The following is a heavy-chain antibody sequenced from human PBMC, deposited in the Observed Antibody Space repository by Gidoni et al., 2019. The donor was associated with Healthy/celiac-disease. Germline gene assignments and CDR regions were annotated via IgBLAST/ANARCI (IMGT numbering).Heavy chain of an antibody. J-gene: IGHJ3*02. V-gene: IGHV4-39*01. CDR1: GGSISSSSYY. CDR3: ARRKATMIHGEDAFDI. Sequence: QLQLQESGPGLVKPSETLSLTCTVSGGSISSSSYYWGWIRQPPGKGLEWFGSIYYSGSTYYNPSLKSRVAISVDTSKNQFSLKLSSVTAADTAVYYCARRKATMIHGEDAFDIWGQGTMVTVSS. D-gene: IGHD5-12*01. CDR2: IYYSGST.